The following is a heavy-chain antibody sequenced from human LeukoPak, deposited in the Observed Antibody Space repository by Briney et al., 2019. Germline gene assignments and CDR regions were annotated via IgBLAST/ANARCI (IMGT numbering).Heavy chain of an antibody. V-gene: IGHV4-59*01. Sequence: SETLSLICTVSGGSISSYYWSWIRQPPGKGLEWIGYIYYSGSTSYNPSLKSRLTISIDTSKNQFSLKLTSVTAADTAVYYCAREIWHRLIAHNAFDISGQGTVVTVSS. CDR3: AREIWHRLIAHNAFDI. J-gene: IGHJ3*02. CDR1: GGSISSYY. CDR2: IYYSGST. D-gene: IGHD3-22*01.